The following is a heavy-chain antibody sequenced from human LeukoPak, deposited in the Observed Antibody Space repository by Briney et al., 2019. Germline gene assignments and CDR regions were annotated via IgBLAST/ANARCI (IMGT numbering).Heavy chain of an antibody. V-gene: IGHV3-73*01. Sequence: GGSLRLSCAASGFILSDSAVHWVRQASGKGLEWIGRIRSKANNYATAYADSLKGRFTVSRDDSKNTLYLQMNSPRVEDTAVYYCAKSPLYSIMVRGTEFDYWGQGTLVTVSS. CDR1: GFILSDSA. CDR3: AKSPLYSIMVRGTEFDY. D-gene: IGHD3-10*01. J-gene: IGHJ4*02. CDR2: IRSKANNYAT.